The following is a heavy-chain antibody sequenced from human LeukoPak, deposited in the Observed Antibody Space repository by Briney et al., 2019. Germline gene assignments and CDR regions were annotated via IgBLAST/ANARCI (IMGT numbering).Heavy chain of an antibody. D-gene: IGHD6-19*01. Sequence: GGSLRLSCAASGFTFSSYAMHWVRQAPGKGLEWVAVISYDGSNKYYADSVKGRFTISRDNSKNTLYLQMNSLRAEDTAVYHCARDPGTQWLVSFRVYWGQGTLVTVSS. CDR1: GFTFSSYA. V-gene: IGHV3-30*04. CDR3: ARDPGTQWLVSFRVY. CDR2: ISYDGSNK. J-gene: IGHJ4*02.